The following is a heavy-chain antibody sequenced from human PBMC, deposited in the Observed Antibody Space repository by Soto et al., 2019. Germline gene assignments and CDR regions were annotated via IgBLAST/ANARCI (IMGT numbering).Heavy chain of an antibody. J-gene: IGHJ4*02. Sequence: QVQLVQSGAEVRKAGASVKVSCKASGYSFSDYYIHWVRQAPGQGVEWMGWINPKSGGTKYAPKFQGRVTMTRDTSMTTAYMELSRLRSGDTAVYYCARVPATAKPEGVDFWGQGTLVTVSS. V-gene: IGHV1-2*02. CDR1: GYSFSDYY. CDR2: INPKSGGT. CDR3: ARVPATAKPEGVDF. D-gene: IGHD1-1*01.